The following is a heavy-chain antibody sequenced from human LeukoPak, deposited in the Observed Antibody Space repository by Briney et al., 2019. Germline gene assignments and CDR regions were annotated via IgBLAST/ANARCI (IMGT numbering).Heavy chain of an antibody. Sequence: GGSLRLSCAASRFSFSNFPMSWVRQAPGKGLEWVSVISGSGGSTYYADSVKGRFTISRDNSKNTLYLQINSLRAEDTALYFCARDPNGDYIGAFDFLGQGTAVTVSS. CDR1: RFSFSNFP. CDR2: ISGSGGST. V-gene: IGHV3-23*01. CDR3: ARDPNGDYIGAFDF. D-gene: IGHD4-17*01. J-gene: IGHJ3*01.